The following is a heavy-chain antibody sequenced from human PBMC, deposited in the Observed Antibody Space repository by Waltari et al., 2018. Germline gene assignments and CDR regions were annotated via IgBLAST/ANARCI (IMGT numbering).Heavy chain of an antibody. CDR3: ATAALGYDSSDPFDY. CDR2: VDPEDGET. D-gene: IGHD6-6*01. Sequence: VQLVQSGAEVKKPGASVKVSCKASGYTFTGYYMHWVQQAPGKGLEWMGRVDPEDGETIYAEKFQGRVTITADTSTDTAYMELSSLRSEDTAVYYCATAALGYDSSDPFDYWGQGTLVTVSS. V-gene: IGHV1-69-2*01. CDR1: GYTFTGYY. J-gene: IGHJ4*02.